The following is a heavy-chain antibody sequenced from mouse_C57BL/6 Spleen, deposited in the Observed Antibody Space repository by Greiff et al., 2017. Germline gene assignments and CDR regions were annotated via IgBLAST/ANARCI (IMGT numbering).Heavy chain of an antibody. CDR1: GYAFSSYW. CDR3: ARSWKTYCDY. V-gene: IGHV1-80*01. J-gene: IGHJ2*01. CDR2: IYPGDGDT. Sequence: LQQSGASVKISCKASGYAFSSYWMNWVKQRPGKGLEWIGQIYPGDGDTNYNGKFKGKATLTADKSSSTASMQLSSLTAEDSAVYFCARSWKTYCDYWGQGTTLTVSS.